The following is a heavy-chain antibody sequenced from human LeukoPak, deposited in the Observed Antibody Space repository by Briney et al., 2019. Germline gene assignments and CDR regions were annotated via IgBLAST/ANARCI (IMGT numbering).Heavy chain of an antibody. Sequence: GGSLRLSCAASGFSFSNYWMSWVRQAPGKGLQWVSYISSSSSTIYYADSVKGRFTISRDNAKNSLYLQMNSLRAEDTAVYYCAKDPGYSYGHGTNYYYYMDVWGKGTTVTVSS. V-gene: IGHV3-48*01. CDR3: AKDPGYSYGHGTNYYYYMDV. CDR2: ISSSSSTI. D-gene: IGHD5-18*01. CDR1: GFSFSNYW. J-gene: IGHJ6*03.